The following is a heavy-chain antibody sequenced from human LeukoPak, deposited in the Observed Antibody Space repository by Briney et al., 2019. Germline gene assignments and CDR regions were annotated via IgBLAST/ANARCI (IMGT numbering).Heavy chain of an antibody. Sequence: NPSETLSLTCAVSGYSISSGYYWGWIRQPPGKGLEWIGSIYHSGSTYYNPSLKSRVTISVDTSKNQFSLKPSSVTAADTAVYYCARGRYDTSGQWRGYFDYWGQGTLVTVSS. D-gene: IGHD3-22*01. CDR1: GYSISSGYY. V-gene: IGHV4-38-2*01. J-gene: IGHJ4*02. CDR3: ARGRYDTSGQWRGYFDY. CDR2: IYHSGST.